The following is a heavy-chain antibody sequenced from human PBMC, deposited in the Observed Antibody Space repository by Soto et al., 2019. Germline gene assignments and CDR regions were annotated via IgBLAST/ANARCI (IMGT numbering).Heavy chain of an antibody. Sequence: QLQLQESGPGLVKPSETLSLTCTVSGGSISSSSYYWGWIRQPPGKGMEWIGSIYYSGSTYYNPALQSRVTISVETSKNQFSLKLSSVTAADTAVYYCARHPVPGGQPSSFDIWGQGTMVTVSS. CDR2: IYYSGST. D-gene: IGHD6-13*01. V-gene: IGHV4-39*01. CDR3: ARHPVPGGQPSSFDI. CDR1: GGSISSSSYY. J-gene: IGHJ3*02.